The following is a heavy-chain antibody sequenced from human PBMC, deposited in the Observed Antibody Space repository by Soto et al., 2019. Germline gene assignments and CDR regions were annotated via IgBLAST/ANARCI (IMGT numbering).Heavy chain of an antibody. CDR3: ARASASSMLRGVIIN. CDR2: MYHSGST. Sequence: QVQLQESGPGLVKPSGTLSLTCAFSGGSISSDSWWTWVRQPPGKGLEWIGEMYHSGSTNYSPSLKSRVTILVDKSKNQFSLKLTSVTAADTALYYCARASASSMLRGVIINWGQGTLVTVSS. J-gene: IGHJ4*02. CDR1: GGSISSDSW. D-gene: IGHD3-10*01. V-gene: IGHV4-4*02.